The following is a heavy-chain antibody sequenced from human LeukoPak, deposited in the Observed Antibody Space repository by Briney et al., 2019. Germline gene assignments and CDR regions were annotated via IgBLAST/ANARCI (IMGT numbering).Heavy chain of an antibody. CDR3: ARAPGYYDILTGYYGYYLDY. J-gene: IGHJ4*02. V-gene: IGHV3-64*01. Sequence: PGGSLRLSCAVSGFTFSSYAMHWVRQAPGKGLEYVSAIRSNGGSTYYAKSVKGRFTISRDNSKNTLYLQMGSLRAEDMAVYYCARAPGYYDILTGYYGYYLDYWGQGTLVTVSS. CDR1: GFTFSSYA. D-gene: IGHD3-9*01. CDR2: IRSNGGST.